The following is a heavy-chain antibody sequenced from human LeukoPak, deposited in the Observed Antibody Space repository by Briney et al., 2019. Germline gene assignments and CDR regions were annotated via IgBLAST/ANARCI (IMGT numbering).Heavy chain of an antibody. CDR1: GYSFTNYW. D-gene: IGHD6-13*01. J-gene: IGHJ4*02. CDR3: ARPSSSWYDNFDY. V-gene: IGHV5-51*01. CDR2: IYPGDSDT. Sequence: GEYLKISCKGSGYSFTNYWIGWVRQMPGKGLEWMGVIYPGDSDTRYSPSFQGQVTISADKSISTAYLQWSSLKASDTALYYCARPSSSWYDNFDYWGQGTLVTISS.